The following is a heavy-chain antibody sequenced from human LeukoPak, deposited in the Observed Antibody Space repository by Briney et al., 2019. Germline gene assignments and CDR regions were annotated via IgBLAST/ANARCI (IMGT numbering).Heavy chain of an antibody. CDR2: ISPNSGGT. J-gene: IGHJ4*02. Sequence: ASVKVSCKASGYTFTGYYMHWVRQAPGQGLEWMGWISPNSGGTNYAQKFQGRVTMTEDTSTDTAYMELSSLRSEDTAVYYCATSRLGELDYWGQGTLVTVSS. CDR3: ATSRLGELDY. D-gene: IGHD3-16*01. V-gene: IGHV1-2*02. CDR1: GYTFTGYY.